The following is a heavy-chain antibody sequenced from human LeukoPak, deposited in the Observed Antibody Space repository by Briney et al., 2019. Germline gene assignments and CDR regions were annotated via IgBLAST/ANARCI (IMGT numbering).Heavy chain of an antibody. V-gene: IGHV4-4*07. Sequence: PSETLCLTCTVSGGSISNYYWSWIRQPAGKGLEWIGRIYSSGSTNYKPSLKSRVTISVDKSKNQFSLKLSSVTAADTAVYYCAREIANCINGVCPPAGNFDYWGQGTLVTVSS. D-gene: IGHD2-8*01. CDR2: IYSSGST. CDR3: AREIANCINGVCPPAGNFDY. J-gene: IGHJ4*02. CDR1: GGSISNYY.